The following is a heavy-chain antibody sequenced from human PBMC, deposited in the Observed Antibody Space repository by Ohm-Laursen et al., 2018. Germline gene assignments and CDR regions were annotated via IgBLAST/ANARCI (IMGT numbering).Heavy chain of an antibody. CDR1: GGSISSYY. CDR3: ARVLLNLSDCYDSSGYREDAFDI. J-gene: IGHJ3*02. D-gene: IGHD3-22*01. V-gene: IGHV4-59*01. Sequence: SETLSLTCPVSGGSISSYYWSWIRQPPGKGLEWIGYIYYSGSTNYNPSLKSRVTISVDTSKNQFSLKLSSVTAADTAVYYCARVLLNLSDCYDSSGYREDAFDIWGQGTMVTVSS. CDR2: IYYSGST.